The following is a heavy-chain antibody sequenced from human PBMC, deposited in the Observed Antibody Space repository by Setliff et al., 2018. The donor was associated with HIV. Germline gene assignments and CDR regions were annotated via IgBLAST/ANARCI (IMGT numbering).Heavy chain of an antibody. CDR3: ASARGANSDGYDSFDI. D-gene: IGHD3-22*01. J-gene: IGHJ3*02. CDR1: GFTFRRYA. CDR2: ISSSSVST. Sequence: GGSLRLSCAASGFTFRRYAMSWVRQVPGKGLEGVAAISSSSVSTYYADSVQGRFTISRDNSKNTLYLQMNSLRAEDTALYYCASARGANSDGYDSFDIWGQGTMVTVSS. V-gene: IGHV3-23*01.